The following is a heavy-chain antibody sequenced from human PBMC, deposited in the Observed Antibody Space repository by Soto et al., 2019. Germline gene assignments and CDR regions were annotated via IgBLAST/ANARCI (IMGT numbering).Heavy chain of an antibody. J-gene: IGHJ5*01. CDR2: TYYRSKWYN. CDR3: PSLIATSWLAS. CDR1: GDSVSTNSAT. D-gene: IGHD2-2*01. Sequence: SQTLSLTCAISGDSVSTNSATCDWIRQSPSRGLEWLGRTYYRSKWYNDYAVSVKGRITINPDTSNNQLSLQLNSVTPDDTAVYYFPSLIATSWLASWGQGTLVTASS. V-gene: IGHV6-1*01.